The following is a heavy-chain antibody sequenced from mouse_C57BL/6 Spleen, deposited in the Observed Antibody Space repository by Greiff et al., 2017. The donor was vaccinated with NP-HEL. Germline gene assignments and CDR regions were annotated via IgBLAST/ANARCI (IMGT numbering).Heavy chain of an antibody. CDR3: ARQHYYGSSFYAMDY. CDR2: ISYDGSN. CDR1: GYSITSGYY. V-gene: IGHV3-6*01. D-gene: IGHD1-1*01. Sequence: DVQLQESGPGLVKPSQSLSLTCSVTGYSITSGYYWNWIRQFPGNKLEWMGYISYDGSNNYNPSLKNRISITRDTSKNQFFLKLNSVTTEDTATYYCARQHYYGSSFYAMDYWGQGTSVTVSS. J-gene: IGHJ4*01.